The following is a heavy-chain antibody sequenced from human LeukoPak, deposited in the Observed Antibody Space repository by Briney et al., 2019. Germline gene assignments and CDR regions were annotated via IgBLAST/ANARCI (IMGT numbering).Heavy chain of an antibody. J-gene: IGHJ4*02. CDR3: ASYSSSWYERGGTFDY. D-gene: IGHD6-13*01. CDR2: IYYSGST. CDR1: GGSISSGDYY. V-gene: IGHV4-30-4*08. Sequence: SQTLSLTCTVSGGSISSGDYYWSWIRQPPGKGLEWIGYIYYSGSTYYNPSLKSRVTISVDTSKNQFSLKLSSVTAADTAVYYCASYSSSWYERGGTFDYWGQGTLATVSS.